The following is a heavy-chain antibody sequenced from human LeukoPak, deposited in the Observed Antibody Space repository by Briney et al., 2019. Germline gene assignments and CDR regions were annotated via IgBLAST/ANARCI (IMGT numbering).Heavy chain of an antibody. CDR1: GYSISSGYY. CDR3: SRETPDRHDKIEN. V-gene: IGHV4-38-2*02. J-gene: IGHJ1*01. D-gene: IGHD3-22*01. CDR2: IYHSGST. Sequence: SETLSLTCTVSGYSISSGYYWGWIRQPPGKGLEWIGSIYHSGSTYYNPSLKSPVTISVDTSKNQFSLKLSSVTAADTAVYYCSRETPDRHDKIENWGQGTLVTVSS.